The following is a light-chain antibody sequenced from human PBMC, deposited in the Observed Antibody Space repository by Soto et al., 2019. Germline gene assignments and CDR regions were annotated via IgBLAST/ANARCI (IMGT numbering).Light chain of an antibody. CDR2: GAS. CDR3: HQYGSAPWT. J-gene: IGKJ1*01. V-gene: IGKV3-20*01. CDR1: QSVSSNY. Sequence: ILLTQSPGTLSLSPGEKGALSRRASQSVSSNYVAWYQQKPGQAPRLLISGASNRATGTPDRFRGSGSGTDFTLTITRLEPEDFAVYYCHQYGSAPWTFGQGTKVDIK.